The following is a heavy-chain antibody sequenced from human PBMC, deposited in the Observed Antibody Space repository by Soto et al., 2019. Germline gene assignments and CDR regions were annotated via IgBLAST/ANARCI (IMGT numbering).Heavy chain of an antibody. J-gene: IGHJ3*02. CDR1: GYTFTGYY. D-gene: IGHD6-19*01. Sequence: ASVKVSCKASGYTFTGYYMHWVRQAPGQGLEWMGWINPNSGGTNYAQKFQGWVTMTRDTSISTAYMELSRLRSDDTAVYYCARDHRIAVAGKAFDIWGQGTMVTVSS. CDR3: ARDHRIAVAGKAFDI. CDR2: INPNSGGT. V-gene: IGHV1-2*04.